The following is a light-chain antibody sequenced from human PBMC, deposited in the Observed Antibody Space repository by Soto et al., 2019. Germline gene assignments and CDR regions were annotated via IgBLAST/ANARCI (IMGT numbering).Light chain of an antibody. J-gene: IGKJ2*01. CDR2: AAT. Sequence: DIQMTQSPSSVSASVGYRVTITCRASQSISTWLAWYQQKPGKAPKLLIYAATSLQSGVPLRFSGSGSGTDFTLTISSLQPEDFATYFCQQANSFPHTFGQGTKLEI. CDR3: QQANSFPHT. V-gene: IGKV1-12*01. CDR1: QSISTW.